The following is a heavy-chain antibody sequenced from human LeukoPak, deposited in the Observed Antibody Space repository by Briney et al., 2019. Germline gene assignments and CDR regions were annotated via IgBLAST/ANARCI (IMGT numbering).Heavy chain of an antibody. V-gene: IGHV4-59*12. CDR3: ARVNYYDSSGYYWNWFDP. CDR1: GGSISSYY. CDR2: IYYSGST. J-gene: IGHJ5*02. D-gene: IGHD3-22*01. Sequence: KPSETLSLTCTVSGGSISSYYWSWIRQPPGKGLVWIGYIYYSGSTNYNPSLKSRVTISVDRSKNQFSLKLSSVTAADTAVYYCARVNYYDSSGYYWNWFDPWGQGTLVTVSS.